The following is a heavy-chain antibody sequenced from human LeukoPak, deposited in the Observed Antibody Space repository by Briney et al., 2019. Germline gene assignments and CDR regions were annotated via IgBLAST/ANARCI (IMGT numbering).Heavy chain of an antibody. CDR3: AREAGPSCSGGSCYPYYYYYMDV. Sequence: SETLSLTCAVYGGSFSGYYWSWIRQPPGKGLEWTGYIYYSGSTNYNPSLKSRVTISVDTSKNQFSLKLSSVTAADTAVYYCAREAGPSCSGGSCYPYYYYYMDVWGKGTTVTVSS. J-gene: IGHJ6*03. CDR2: IYYSGST. D-gene: IGHD2-15*01. CDR1: GGSFSGYY. V-gene: IGHV4-59*01.